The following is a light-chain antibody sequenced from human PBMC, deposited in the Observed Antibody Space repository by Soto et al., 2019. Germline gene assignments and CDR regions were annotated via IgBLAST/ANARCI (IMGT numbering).Light chain of an antibody. CDR2: DVS. CDR3: SSDTSSSPYV. Sequence: QSALTQPASVSGSPGQSITISCTGTSSDVGGYNYVSWYQQHPGKAPKLMIYDVSNRPSGVSNRFSGSKSGTTASLTISGHQADDEAYYYCSSDTSSSPYVFGTGTKLTVL. V-gene: IGLV2-14*01. CDR1: SSDVGGYNY. J-gene: IGLJ1*01.